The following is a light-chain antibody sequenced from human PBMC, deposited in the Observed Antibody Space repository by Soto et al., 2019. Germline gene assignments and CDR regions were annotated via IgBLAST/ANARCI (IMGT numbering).Light chain of an antibody. V-gene: IGLV2-14*01. Sequence: QSALTQPGSVSGSPGQSITISCTGTSSDVGAYNYVSWYQQHPGKAPKLMIYDVSNRPSGVSSRFSGSKSGNTASVTISGLQAEDEADYYCSSYTTTSSLVFGTGTKLTVL. CDR3: SSYTTTSSLV. CDR1: SSDVGAYNY. J-gene: IGLJ1*01. CDR2: DVS.